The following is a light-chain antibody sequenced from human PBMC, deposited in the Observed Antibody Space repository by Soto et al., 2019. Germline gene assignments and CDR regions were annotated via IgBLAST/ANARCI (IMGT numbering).Light chain of an antibody. V-gene: IGKV1-17*03. CDR2: AAS. CDR1: QGISNY. Sequence: DIQMTQSPSAMSASVGDRVTITCRASQGISNYLAWFQQKPGKVPKCLIYAASSLQSGVLSRFSGSVSETEFTLTIRSQQPEDVGTYYCLQHNSYPLYTFVQGTKLEIK. J-gene: IGKJ2*01. CDR3: LQHNSYPLYT.